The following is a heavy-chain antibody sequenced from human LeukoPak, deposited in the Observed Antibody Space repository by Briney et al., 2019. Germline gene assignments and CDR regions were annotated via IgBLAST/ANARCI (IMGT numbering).Heavy chain of an antibody. CDR1: GGSISSYY. D-gene: IGHD6-13*01. Sequence: PSETLSLTCTVSGGSISSYYWSWIRQPPGKGLEWIGYISYSGSTNYNPSLKSRVTISVDTSKNQFSLKLSSVTAADTAVYYCARSSWSAFFDYWGQGTLVTVSS. V-gene: IGHV4-59*08. CDR3: ARSSWSAFFDY. J-gene: IGHJ4*02. CDR2: ISYSGST.